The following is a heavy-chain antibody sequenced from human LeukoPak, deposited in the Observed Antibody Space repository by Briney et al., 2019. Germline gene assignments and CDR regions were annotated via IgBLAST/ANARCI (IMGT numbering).Heavy chain of an antibody. CDR3: AKGPMVITNNWFDP. CDR1: GFTVSSTY. V-gene: IGHV3-23*01. J-gene: IGHJ5*02. D-gene: IGHD3-22*01. Sequence: PGGSLRLSCAASGFTVSSTYMSWVRQAPGKGLEWVSTVSGSGGTTYYVDSVKGRFTISRDNSKNTLYLQMNSLRAEDTAVYYCAKGPMVITNNWFDPWGQGTQVTVSS. CDR2: VSGSGGTT.